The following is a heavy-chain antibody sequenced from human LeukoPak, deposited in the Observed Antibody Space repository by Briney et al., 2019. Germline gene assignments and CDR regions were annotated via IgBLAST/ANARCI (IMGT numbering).Heavy chain of an antibody. V-gene: IGHV1-8*03. CDR2: MNPNSGNT. J-gene: IGHJ6*02. Sequence: ASVKVSCKASGYTFTSYDINWVRQATGQGLEWVGWMNPNSGNTGYAQKFQGRVTITRNTSISTAYMELSSLRSEDTAVYYCARRYCSSTSCSYGMDVWGQGTTVTVSS. D-gene: IGHD2-2*01. CDR1: GYTFTSYD. CDR3: ARRYCSSTSCSYGMDV.